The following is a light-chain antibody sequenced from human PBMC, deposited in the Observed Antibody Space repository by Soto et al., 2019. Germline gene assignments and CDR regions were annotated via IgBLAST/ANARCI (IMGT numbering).Light chain of an antibody. CDR3: SSYGASSTL. J-gene: IGLJ2*01. CDR2: DVS. CDR1: SSDIGGYNY. V-gene: IGLV2-14*03. Sequence: QSALTQPASVSGSPGQSITIPCTGTSSDIGGYNYVSWYQQHPGKAPKLMIFDVSYRPSAISDRFSGSKSGNTASLTISGIQREDEADYYCSSYGASSTLFGGGTKLTVL.